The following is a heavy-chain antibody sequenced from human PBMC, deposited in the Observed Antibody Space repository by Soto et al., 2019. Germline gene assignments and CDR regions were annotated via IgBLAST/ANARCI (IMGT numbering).Heavy chain of an antibody. CDR2: ISAYNDKT. Sequence: QVQLVQSGAEMKKPGASVKVSCRASGYTFTSYGISWVRQAPGQGLEWMGWISAYNDKTTYAQKFQGRLTMTTDTSSNTAYMELRSLRYDDTAVYYCARFTGISKWTFDSWGQGTLVTVSS. CDR3: ARFTGISKWTFDS. V-gene: IGHV1-18*01. CDR1: GYTFTSYG. D-gene: IGHD1-26*01. J-gene: IGHJ4*02.